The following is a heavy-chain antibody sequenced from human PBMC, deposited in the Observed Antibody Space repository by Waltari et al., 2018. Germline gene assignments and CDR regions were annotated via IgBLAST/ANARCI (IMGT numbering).Heavy chain of an antibody. CDR3: ARDRGRGLYLDS. V-gene: IGHV4-4*02. CDR2: IHGSGRS. CDR1: GDSLSGSCW. J-gene: IGHJ4*02. Sequence: QVQLQESGPGLVKPSGTLSVTCAVPGDSLSGSCWWSWVRQPPGKCLEWIGQIHGSGRSNYNPSLESRVTVSIDKSNNHLSLKVTSATAADTAVYYCARDRGRGLYLDSWGQGTLVTVS. D-gene: IGHD2-15*01.